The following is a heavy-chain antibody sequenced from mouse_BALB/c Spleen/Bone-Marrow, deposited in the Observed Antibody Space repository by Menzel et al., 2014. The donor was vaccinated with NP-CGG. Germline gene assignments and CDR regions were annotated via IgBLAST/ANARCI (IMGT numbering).Heavy chain of an antibody. CDR3: ALLGYYGYFYV. Sequence: EVKLMESGGGLVQPGGSLKLSCAASGFDFSRYWMGWVRQAPGKGLGWIGEINPDSSTINYTPSLKDKFIISRDNAKNTLYLQMSKVRSEDTALYYCALLGYYGYFYVWGAGTTVTVPS. CDR2: INPDSSTI. V-gene: IGHV4-1*02. D-gene: IGHD2-2*01. CDR1: GFDFSRYW. J-gene: IGHJ1*01.